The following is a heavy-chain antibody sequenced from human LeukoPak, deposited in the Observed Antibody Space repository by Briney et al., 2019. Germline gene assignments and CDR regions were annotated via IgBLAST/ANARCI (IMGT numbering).Heavy chain of an antibody. CDR2: ITGNGAST. V-gene: IGHV3-23*01. Sequence: PGGSLTLSCAASGFTFNNHAMSWVRQAPGKGLEWVSGITGNGASTYYADCVEGRFTISRDYSKNTLYLQMSSLRAEDTAIYYCAKDQGYSYYYLDYWGQGTLVTVSS. J-gene: IGHJ4*02. CDR3: AKDQGYSYYYLDY. CDR1: GFTFNNHA. D-gene: IGHD5-18*01.